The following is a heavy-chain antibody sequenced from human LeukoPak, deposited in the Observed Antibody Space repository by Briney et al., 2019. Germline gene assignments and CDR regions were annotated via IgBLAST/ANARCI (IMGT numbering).Heavy chain of an antibody. V-gene: IGHV4-31*03. CDR2: IYYSGST. D-gene: IGHD4-23*01. Sequence: PSQTLSLTCTVSGGSISSGGYYWSWIRQHPGKGLEWIGYIYYSGSTYYNPSLESRFTISVDTSKNQFSLKLSSVTAADTAVYYCARAHPSVVRRWWYFDYWGQGTLVTVSS. J-gene: IGHJ4*02. CDR1: GGSISSGGYY. CDR3: ARAHPSVVRRWWYFDY.